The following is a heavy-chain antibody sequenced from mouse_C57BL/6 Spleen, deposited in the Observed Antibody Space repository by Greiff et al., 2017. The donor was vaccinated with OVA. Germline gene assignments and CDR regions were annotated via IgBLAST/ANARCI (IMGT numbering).Heavy chain of an antibody. Sequence: VQLQQSGAELVKPGASVKMSCKASGYTFTSYWITWVKQRPGQGLEWIGDIYPGSGSTNYNEKFKSKATLTVDTSSSTAYMQLSSLTSEDSAVYYCARGDYYGTHYFDYWGQGTTLTVSS. V-gene: IGHV1-55*01. CDR2: IYPGSGST. D-gene: IGHD1-1*01. CDR3: ARGDYYGTHYFDY. CDR1: GYTFTSYW. J-gene: IGHJ2*01.